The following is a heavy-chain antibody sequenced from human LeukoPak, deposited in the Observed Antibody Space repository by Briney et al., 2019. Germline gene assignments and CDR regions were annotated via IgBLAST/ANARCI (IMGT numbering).Heavy chain of an antibody. Sequence: GGSLRLSCTASGFTFGDYAMSWVRQAPGKGLEWVGFIRSKAYGGTTEYAASVKGRFTISRDDSKSIAYLQMNSLKTEDTAVYYCTRKIAVAGKGNWFDPWGQGTLVTVSS. J-gene: IGHJ5*02. CDR3: TRKIAVAGKGNWFDP. CDR2: IRSKAYGGTT. D-gene: IGHD6-19*01. V-gene: IGHV3-49*04. CDR1: GFTFGDYA.